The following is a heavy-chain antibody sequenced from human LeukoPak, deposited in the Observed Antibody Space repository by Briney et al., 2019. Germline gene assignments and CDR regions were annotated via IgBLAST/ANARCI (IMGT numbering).Heavy chain of an antibody. CDR1: GFTFSSYA. Sequence: PGGSLRLSCAASGFTFSSYAMSWVRQAPGKGLEWVSAISGSGGSTYYADSVKGRFTISRDNAKNSLYLQMNSLRAEDTAVYYCVILTGYYLVDAFDIWGQGTMVTVSS. CDR3: VILTGYYLVDAFDI. V-gene: IGHV3-23*01. D-gene: IGHD3-9*01. CDR2: ISGSGGST. J-gene: IGHJ3*02.